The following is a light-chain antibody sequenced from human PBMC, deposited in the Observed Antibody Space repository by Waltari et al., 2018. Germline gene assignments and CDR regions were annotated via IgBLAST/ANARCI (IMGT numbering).Light chain of an antibody. V-gene: IGLV2-14*03. J-gene: IGLJ2*01. CDR3: CSLTSSRTVI. Sequence: QSALTQPASVSESPGQSITISCTGTTGDVGAYTYVSWYQQLPGKAPKLLIYDVANRPSGVSDRFSGSKSGNTASLIISGLQAEDEADYYCCSLTSSRTVIFGGGTKLTVL. CDR1: TGDVGAYTY. CDR2: DVA.